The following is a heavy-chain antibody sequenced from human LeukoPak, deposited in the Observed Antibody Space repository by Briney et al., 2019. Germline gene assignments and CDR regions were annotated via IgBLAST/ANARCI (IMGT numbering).Heavy chain of an antibody. D-gene: IGHD3-16*01. J-gene: IGHJ2*01. V-gene: IGHV4-61*03. Sequence: PSETLSLTCTVSGGSISSSSYYWSWIRQPPGKGLEWIGYIYYSGSTNYNPSLRSRVTVSVDASKNHISLKLSSVTAADTAVYYCARGGWSLDLWGRGTLVTVSS. CDR2: IYYSGST. CDR1: GGSISSSSYY. CDR3: ARGGWSLDL.